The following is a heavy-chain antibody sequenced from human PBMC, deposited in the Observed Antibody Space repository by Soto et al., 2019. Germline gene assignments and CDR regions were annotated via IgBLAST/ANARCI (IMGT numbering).Heavy chain of an antibody. Sequence: EVQLVESGGGLVQPGGSLRLSCAASGFTFSSYEMNWVRQAPGKGLEWVSYIRSSGSTIYYADSVKGRFTISRDNAKNTLYLQMNILRAEDTAGDYCARVSLCGYSSRNYSFDIWGQGTMVTVSS. CDR1: GFTFSSYE. J-gene: IGHJ3*02. V-gene: IGHV3-48*03. CDR3: ARVSLCGYSSRNYSFDI. D-gene: IGHD6-13*01. CDR2: IRSSGSTI.